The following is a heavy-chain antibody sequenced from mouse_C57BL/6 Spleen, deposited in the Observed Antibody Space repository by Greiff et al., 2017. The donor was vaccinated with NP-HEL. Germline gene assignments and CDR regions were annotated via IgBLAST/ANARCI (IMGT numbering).Heavy chain of an antibody. V-gene: IGHV1-20*01. CDR1: GYSFTGYF. CDR2: INPYNGDT. CDR3: ARPYYYGSSLSFDY. D-gene: IGHD1-1*01. J-gene: IGHJ2*01. Sequence: EVQLVESGPELVKPGDSVKISCKASGYSFTGYFMNWVMQSHGKSLEWIGRINPYNGDTFYNQKFKGKATLTVDKSSSTAHMELRSLTSEDSAVYYCARPYYYGSSLSFDYWGQGTTLTVSS.